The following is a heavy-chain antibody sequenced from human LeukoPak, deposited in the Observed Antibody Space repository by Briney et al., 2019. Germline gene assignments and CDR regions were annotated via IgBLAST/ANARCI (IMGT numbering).Heavy chain of an antibody. D-gene: IGHD6-19*01. Sequence: GRSLRLSCAASGFTFSNHGMLWVRQAPGKGLEWVAVISYDGSNRYYADSVKGRFTISRDNSKNTLYLQMNNLRVEDTAVYYCAKNDEDQWLRSAFDIWGQGTMVTVSS. V-gene: IGHV3-30*18. CDR1: GFTFSNHG. CDR2: ISYDGSNR. J-gene: IGHJ3*02. CDR3: AKNDEDQWLRSAFDI.